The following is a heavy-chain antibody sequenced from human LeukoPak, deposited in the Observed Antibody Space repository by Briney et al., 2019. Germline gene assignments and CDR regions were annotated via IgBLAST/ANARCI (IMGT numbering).Heavy chain of an antibody. J-gene: IGHJ4*02. Sequence: ASVKVSCKASGNTFTNYYIHWARQVPGQGLEWMGIIDPSGGSTSYAQKFQGRVSMTRDTSTSTVYMELSSLRSEDTAVYYCARVRGYRYGQFDYWGQGTLVTVSS. CDR2: IDPSGGST. CDR3: ARVRGYRYGQFDY. CDR1: GNTFTNYY. V-gene: IGHV1-46*01. D-gene: IGHD5-18*01.